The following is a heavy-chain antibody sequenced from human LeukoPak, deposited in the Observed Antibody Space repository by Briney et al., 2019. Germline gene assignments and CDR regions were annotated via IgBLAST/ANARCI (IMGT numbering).Heavy chain of an antibody. Sequence: SETLSLTCAVYGGSFSGYYWSWIRQPPGKGREWIGEINHSGSTNNNPSLKRRAIISVDTSKNQFSLKLSSVTAADTAVYYCARQGGSYAYRYWGQGTLVTVSS. CDR3: ARQGGSYAYRY. V-gene: IGHV4-34*04. D-gene: IGHD1-26*01. J-gene: IGHJ4*02. CDR1: GGSFSGYY. CDR2: INHSGST.